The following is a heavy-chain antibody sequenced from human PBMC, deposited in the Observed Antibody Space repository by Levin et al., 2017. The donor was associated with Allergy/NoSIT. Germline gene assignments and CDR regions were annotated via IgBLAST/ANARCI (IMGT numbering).Heavy chain of an antibody. Sequence: GGSLRLSCAASGFSFRTHGMVWVRQAPGKGLEWVSVIWHDGTNIFYADSVKGRFTISRDNSRNTLYLEMSRLRADDTAIYYCARFTSTIFIDYWGQGTLVTVSS. CDR2: IWHDGTNI. D-gene: IGHD3-10*02. V-gene: IGHV3-33*01. CDR3: ARFTSTIFIDY. CDR1: GFSFRTHG. J-gene: IGHJ4*02.